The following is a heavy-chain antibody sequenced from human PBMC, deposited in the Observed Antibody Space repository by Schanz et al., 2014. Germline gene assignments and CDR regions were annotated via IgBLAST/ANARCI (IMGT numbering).Heavy chain of an antibody. Sequence: VQLVESGGGLVKPGGSLRLSCAASGFTFINPWMNWVRQAPGTGLEWVAVISYDGTNKYYADSVKGRFTISRDNSKNTLYLQMNSLRAEDTALYYCAKDPHKDYGGKPQTFDIWGQGTMVTVSS. CDR2: ISYDGTNK. V-gene: IGHV3-30*18. D-gene: IGHD4-17*01. J-gene: IGHJ3*02. CDR3: AKDPHKDYGGKPQTFDI. CDR1: GFTFINPW.